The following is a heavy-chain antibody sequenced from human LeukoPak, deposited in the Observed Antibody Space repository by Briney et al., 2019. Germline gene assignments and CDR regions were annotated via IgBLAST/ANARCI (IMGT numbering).Heavy chain of an antibody. J-gene: IGHJ4*02. D-gene: IGHD6-6*01. CDR2: IYYSGST. CDR1: GGSISSSSYY. CDR3: ARFGIAARPFDS. V-gene: IGHV4-39*01. Sequence: SETLSLTCTVSGGSISSSSYYWGWIRQPPGKGLEWIGSIYYSGSTYYNPSLKSQVTISVDTSKNQFSLKLSSVTAADTAVYYCARFGIAARPFDSWGQGTLVTVSS.